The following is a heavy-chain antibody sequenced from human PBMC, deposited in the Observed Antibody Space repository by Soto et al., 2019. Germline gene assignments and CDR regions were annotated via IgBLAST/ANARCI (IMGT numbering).Heavy chain of an antibody. Sequence: SETLSLTCTVSGGSISSSSYYWGWIRQPPGKGLEWIGYIYYSGGTNYNPSLKSRVTISVDTSKNQFSLKLSSVTAADTAVYYCARDQTYTSSSKYGMDVWGQGTTVTVSS. J-gene: IGHJ6*02. CDR1: GGSISSSSYY. D-gene: IGHD6-13*01. CDR2: IYYSGGT. V-gene: IGHV4-61*01. CDR3: ARDQTYTSSSKYGMDV.